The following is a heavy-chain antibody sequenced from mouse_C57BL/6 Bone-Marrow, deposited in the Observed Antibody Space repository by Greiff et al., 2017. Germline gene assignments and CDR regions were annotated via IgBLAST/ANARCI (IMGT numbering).Heavy chain of an antibody. CDR2: INSDGGRT. V-gene: IGHV5-2*01. CDR3: AYYGNHPYAMDY. J-gene: IGHJ4*01. D-gene: IGHD2-1*01. CDR1: EYEFPSHD. Sequence: EVQLQQSGGGLVQPGESLKLSCESNEYEFPSHDMSWVRKTPEKRLELVAAINSDGGRTYYPDTMERRFIISRDNTKKTLYLQMSSLRSEDTALYYCAYYGNHPYAMDYWGQGTSVTVSS.